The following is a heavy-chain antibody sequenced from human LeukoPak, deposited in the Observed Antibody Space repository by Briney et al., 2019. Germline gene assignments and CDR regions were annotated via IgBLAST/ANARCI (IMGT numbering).Heavy chain of an antibody. J-gene: IGHJ5*02. CDR3: ARVVAEAGNNWFDP. D-gene: IGHD6-13*01. Sequence: PSETLSLTCAVSGGSISSGGYSWSWLRQTPGKGLEWIAYIHDSGSTYYNPSLKSRVSISIDTSKNQFSLKLNSVTAADTAVYYCARVVAEAGNNWFDPWGQGTLVTVSS. V-gene: IGHV4-30-4*07. CDR1: GGSISSGGYS. CDR2: IHDSGST.